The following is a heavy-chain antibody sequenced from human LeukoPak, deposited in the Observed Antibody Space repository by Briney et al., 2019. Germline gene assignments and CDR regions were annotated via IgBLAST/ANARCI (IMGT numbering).Heavy chain of an antibody. J-gene: IGHJ5*02. D-gene: IGHD3-22*01. V-gene: IGHV3-23*01. Sequence: GGSLRLSCAASGFTFSSYAMSWVRQAPGKGLEWVSSINSGGGSTYYADSVQGRFTISRDNSKNTLHLQMNSLRAEDTAMYYCAKDGYYDSSGYFDPWGQGTLVTVSS. CDR2: INSGGGST. CDR1: GFTFSSYA. CDR3: AKDGYYDSSGYFDP.